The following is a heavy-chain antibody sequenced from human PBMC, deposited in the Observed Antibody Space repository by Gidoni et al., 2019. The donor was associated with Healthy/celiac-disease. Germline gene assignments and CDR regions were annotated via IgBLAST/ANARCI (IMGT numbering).Heavy chain of an antibody. J-gene: IGHJ5*02. D-gene: IGHD6-13*01. CDR1: GGSFSGYY. CDR2: INHSGST. Sequence: QVQLQQWGAGLLKPSETLSLTCAVYGGSFSGYYWSWIRQPPGKGLEWIGEINHSGSTNDNPSLKSRVTISVDTSKNQFSLKLSSVTAADTAVYYCARGGGIAAAGTRWFDPWGQGTLVTVSS. CDR3: ARGGGIAAAGTRWFDP. V-gene: IGHV4-34*01.